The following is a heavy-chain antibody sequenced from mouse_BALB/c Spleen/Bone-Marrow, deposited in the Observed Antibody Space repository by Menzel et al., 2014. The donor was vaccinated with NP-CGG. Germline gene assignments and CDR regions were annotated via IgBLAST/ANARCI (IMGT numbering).Heavy chain of an antibody. V-gene: IGHV5-6-3*01. CDR1: GFTFSSYG. CDR2: INSNGGST. J-gene: IGHJ4*01. Sequence: EVQVVESGGGLVQPGGSLKLSCAASGFTFSSYGMSWVRQTPDKRLELVATINSNGGSTYYPDSVKGRFTISRDNAKNTLYLQMSSLKSEDTAMYYCAXXXAYYXMDYWGQGTSVTVSS. CDR3: AXXXAYYXMDY.